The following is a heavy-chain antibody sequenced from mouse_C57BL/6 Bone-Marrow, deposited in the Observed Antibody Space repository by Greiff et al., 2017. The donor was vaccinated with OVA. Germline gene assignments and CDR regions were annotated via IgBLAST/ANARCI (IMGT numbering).Heavy chain of an antibody. CDR2: INPNYGTT. V-gene: IGHV1-39*01. CDR1: GYSFTDYN. Sequence: VQLQQSGPELVKPGASVKISCKASGYSFTDYNMNWVKQSNGKSLEWIGVINPNYGTTSYNQKFKGKATLTVDKSSSTAYMQLNSLTSEDSAVYDCAFYAGSSYRYFDVWGTGTTVTVSS. J-gene: IGHJ1*03. D-gene: IGHD1-1*01. CDR3: AFYAGSSYRYFDV.